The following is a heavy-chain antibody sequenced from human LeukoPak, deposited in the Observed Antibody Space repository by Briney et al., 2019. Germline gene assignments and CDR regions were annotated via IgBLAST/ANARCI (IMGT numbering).Heavy chain of an antibody. D-gene: IGHD2-8*01. CDR2: ISGHNGKT. J-gene: IGHJ5*02. V-gene: IGHV1-18*01. CDR1: DYTFTSYA. CDR3: ARGTVVMVYSIQENWLDP. Sequence: ASVKVSCKASDYTFTSYAISWVRQAPGQGLEWMGWISGHNGKTNYAQKFQGRVTMTTDTSTSTVYMELKSLRSDDTAVYYCARGTVVMVYSIQENWLDPWGQGTLVTVSS.